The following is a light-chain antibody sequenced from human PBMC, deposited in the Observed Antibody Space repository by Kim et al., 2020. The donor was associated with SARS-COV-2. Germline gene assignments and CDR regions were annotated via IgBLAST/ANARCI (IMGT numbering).Light chain of an antibody. V-gene: IGLV4-69*01. Sequence: QPVLTQSPSASASLGASVKLTCTLSNGHYNYAIAGHQQQPGKGTRYLMKVNSDGSHSKGDGIPDRFSGSSSGAERYLTISSLQSDDEADYYCQTWGPGIRVFGGGTQLTVL. J-gene: IGLJ3*02. CDR1: NGHYNYA. CDR2: VNSDGSH. CDR3: QTWGPGIRV.